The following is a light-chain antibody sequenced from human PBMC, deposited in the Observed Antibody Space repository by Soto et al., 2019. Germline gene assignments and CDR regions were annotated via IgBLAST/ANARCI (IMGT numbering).Light chain of an antibody. J-gene: IGKJ1*01. CDR3: QNYNSYSEE. CDR2: KAS. CDR1: QTISSW. V-gene: IGKV1-5*03. Sequence: DIQMTHSPSTLSGSVVYRVTITFRASQTISSWLAWYQQKPGKAPKLLIYKASTLKSGVPSRFSGSGSGTEFTLTISSLQPDDFATYSCQNYNSYSEEFGQGTKVDIK.